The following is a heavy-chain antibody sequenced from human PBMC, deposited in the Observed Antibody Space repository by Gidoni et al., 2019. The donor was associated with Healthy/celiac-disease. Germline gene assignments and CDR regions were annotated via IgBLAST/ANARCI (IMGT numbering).Heavy chain of an antibody. V-gene: IGHV5-51*01. CDR1: GYIFTSYW. CDR3: ARPTRTGTTGADAFDI. Sequence: EVQLVQSGAEVKKPGESLKISCKGSGYIFTSYWIGWVRQMPGKGLEWMGIIYPGDSDTRYSPSFQGQVTISADKSISTAYLQWSSLKASDTAMYYCARPTRTGTTGADAFDIWGQGTMVTVSS. D-gene: IGHD1-1*01. CDR2: IYPGDSDT. J-gene: IGHJ3*02.